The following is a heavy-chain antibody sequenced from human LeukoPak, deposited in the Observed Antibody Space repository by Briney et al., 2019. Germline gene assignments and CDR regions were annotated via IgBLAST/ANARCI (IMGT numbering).Heavy chain of an antibody. V-gene: IGHV1-2*02. CDR1: GGTFSSYA. D-gene: IGHD5-12*01. Sequence: VASVKVSCKASGGTFSSYAISWVRQAPGQGLEWMGWINPDSGGTNYAQKFQGRVTMTRDTSIGTAYMELSRLRSDDTAVYYCARVLHSGYDLEFDYWGQGTLVTVSS. CDR3: ARVLHSGYDLEFDY. J-gene: IGHJ4*02. CDR2: INPDSGGT.